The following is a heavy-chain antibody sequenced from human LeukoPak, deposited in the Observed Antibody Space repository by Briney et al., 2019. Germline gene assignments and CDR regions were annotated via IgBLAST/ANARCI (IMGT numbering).Heavy chain of an antibody. CDR2: INPNTGGT. D-gene: IGHD5-12*01. J-gene: IGHJ4*02. CDR3: ARGLSRWVVATSDY. V-gene: IGHV1-2*02. CDR1: GYTFTGYF. Sequence: GASVRVSCKASGYTFTGYFIHWVRQAPGQGLDWMGWINPNTGGTKYAQKFQGRVTMTRDTSISTAYMELSRLRSYDTAVYYCARGLSRWVVATSDYWGQGTLVTVSS.